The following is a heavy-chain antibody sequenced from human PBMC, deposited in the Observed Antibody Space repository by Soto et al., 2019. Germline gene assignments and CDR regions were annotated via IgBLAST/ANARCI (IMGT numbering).Heavy chain of an antibody. J-gene: IGHJ4*02. Sequence: QITLKESGPTVVKPTETLTLTCTFSGFSLTTSGVGVGWVRQSPGKAPEWLALIYWDDDKRYSTSLKSRLTITKDTSKNQVVLTMANVDPADTATYYCAHRVLRTVFGLVTTTAIYFDFWGQGTRVVVSS. CDR2: IYWDDDK. D-gene: IGHD3-3*01. V-gene: IGHV2-5*02. CDR1: GFSLTTSGVG. CDR3: AHRVLRTVFGLVTTTAIYFDF.